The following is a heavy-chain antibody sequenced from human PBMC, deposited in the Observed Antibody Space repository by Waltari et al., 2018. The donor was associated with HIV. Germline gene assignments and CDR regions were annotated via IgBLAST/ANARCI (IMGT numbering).Heavy chain of an antibody. CDR2: INSGGNT. J-gene: IGHJ2*01. CDR3: ARAGDSNYGYWCFDL. Sequence: EVQLVESGGGLIQPGGSLRLSCAASVFTVNSNYMSWVRQAPGKGLEWVSLINSGGNTYYADSVKGRFTISRDNSKNTLYLQMNSLRAEDTAVYYCARAGDSNYGYWCFDLWGRGTLVTVSS. CDR1: VFTVNSNY. D-gene: IGHD4-4*01. V-gene: IGHV3-53*01.